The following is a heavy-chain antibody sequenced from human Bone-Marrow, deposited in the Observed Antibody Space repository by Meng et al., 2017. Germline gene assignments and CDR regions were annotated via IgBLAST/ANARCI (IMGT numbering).Heavy chain of an antibody. CDR2: IYYSGST. J-gene: IGHJ2*01. Sequence: QVQLQECGPGLVQPSQTLSLTCTVSGGSISSGNNYWSWIRQHPGKGLEYIGYIYYSGSTYYNPSLKSRVIISVDTSKNQFSLRLNSVTAADTAVYYCASLYDDSSVWYLNLWGRGTLVTVSS. D-gene: IGHD4-17*01. CDR3: ASLYDDSSVWYLNL. V-gene: IGHV4-31*03. CDR1: GGSISSGNNY.